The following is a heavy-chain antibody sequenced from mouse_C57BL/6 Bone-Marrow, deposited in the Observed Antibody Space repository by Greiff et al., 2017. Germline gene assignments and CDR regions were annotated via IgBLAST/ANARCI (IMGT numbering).Heavy chain of an antibody. CDR1: GYAFTNYL. J-gene: IGHJ4*01. D-gene: IGHD1-1*02. CDR2: INPGSGGT. CDR3: ASGRWGNY. Sequence: VHLVESGAELVRPGTSVKVSCKASGYAFTNYLIEWVKQRPGQGLERIGVINPGSGGTNYNEKFKGKATLTADKSSSTAYMQLSSLTSEDSAVYFCASGRWGNYWGQGTSVTVSS. V-gene: IGHV1-54*01.